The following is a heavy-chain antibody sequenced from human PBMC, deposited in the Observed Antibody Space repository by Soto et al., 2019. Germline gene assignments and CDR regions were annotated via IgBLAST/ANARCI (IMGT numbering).Heavy chain of an antibody. CDR3: ARARVTMIIAGIRGYYYGMDV. CDR2: IIPIYGTA. J-gene: IGHJ6*02. V-gene: IGHV1-69*01. D-gene: IGHD3-22*01. CDR1: GGTFSNYA. Sequence: QVQLVQSGAEVKQPGSSVKVSCKASGGTFSNYAINWVRQAPGQGLEWMGGIIPIYGTANYAQKFQGRVMITTDESTSTAYMEMSSLTSEDTAVYYCARARVTMIIAGIRGYYYGMDVWGQGTTVSVSS.